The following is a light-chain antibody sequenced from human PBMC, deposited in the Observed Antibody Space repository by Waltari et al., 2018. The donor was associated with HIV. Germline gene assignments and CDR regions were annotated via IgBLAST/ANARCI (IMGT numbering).Light chain of an antibody. Sequence: QSALTQPASVSGSPGPSITISCTGTIRYVGGYTYFSWYQQHPGKAPKLMIYDVSKRPSGVSNRFSGSKSGNTASLTISGLQAEDEADYYCCSYAGSSTFVFGTGTKVTVL. V-gene: IGLV2-23*02. CDR3: CSYAGSSTFV. J-gene: IGLJ1*01. CDR2: DVS. CDR1: IRYVGGYTY.